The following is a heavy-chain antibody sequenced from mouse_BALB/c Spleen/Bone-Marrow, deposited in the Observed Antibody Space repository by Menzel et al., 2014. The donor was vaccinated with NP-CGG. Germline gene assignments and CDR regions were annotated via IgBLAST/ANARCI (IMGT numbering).Heavy chain of an antibody. V-gene: IGHV1-77*01. Sequence: VQLQQSGPELVKPGASVKMSCKASGYTFTDYVISWVKQRTGQGLEWIGEVYPGNGSTYYNEKFKGKATLTADKSSNTVYMQLISLTSEDSAVFFCVTDPYYGRQYYFDYWGQGTTLTVSS. J-gene: IGHJ2*01. CDR2: VYPGNGST. CDR3: VTDPYYGRQYYFDY. CDR1: GYTFTDYV. D-gene: IGHD1-1*02.